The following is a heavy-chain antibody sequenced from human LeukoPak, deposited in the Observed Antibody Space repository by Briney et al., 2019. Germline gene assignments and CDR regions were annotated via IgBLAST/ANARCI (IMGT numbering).Heavy chain of an antibody. J-gene: IGHJ5*02. CDR2: IYYSGST. CDR1: GGSISSGDYY. Sequence: PSQTLSLTCTVSGGSISSGDYYWSWIRQPPGKGLEWIGYIYYSGSTYYNPPLKSRVTISVDTSKNQFSLKLSSVTAADTAVYYCARVSYGSGPKFDPWGQGTLVTVSS. D-gene: IGHD3-10*01. CDR3: ARVSYGSGPKFDP. V-gene: IGHV4-30-4*01.